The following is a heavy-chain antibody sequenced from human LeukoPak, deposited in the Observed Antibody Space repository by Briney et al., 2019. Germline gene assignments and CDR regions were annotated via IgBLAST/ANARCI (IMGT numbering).Heavy chain of an antibody. CDR3: ASGSGYYYYFDY. CDR2: IYFSGRT. J-gene: IGHJ4*02. Sequence: SETLSLTCTVSGGSISSNYRRWIRQPPGKGQGWSGYIYFSGRTNYNPSLTSRVSISVDTSKNQFSLKLSSLAAADTAVYYCASGSGYYYYFDYWGQGTLVTVSS. CDR1: GGSISSNY. V-gene: IGHV4-59*01. D-gene: IGHD3-3*01.